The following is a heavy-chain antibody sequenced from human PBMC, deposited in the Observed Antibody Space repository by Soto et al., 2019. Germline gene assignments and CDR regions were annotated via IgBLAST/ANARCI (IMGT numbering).Heavy chain of an antibody. D-gene: IGHD2-8*01. Sequence: APGKGLEWVSYISSSSSTIYYADSVKGRFTISRDNAKNSLYLQMNSLRDEDTAVYYCASRGADCTNGVCETRPTYYYGMDVWGQGTTVTVSS. CDR2: ISSSSSTI. J-gene: IGHJ6*02. V-gene: IGHV3-48*02. CDR3: ASRGADCTNGVCETRPTYYYGMDV.